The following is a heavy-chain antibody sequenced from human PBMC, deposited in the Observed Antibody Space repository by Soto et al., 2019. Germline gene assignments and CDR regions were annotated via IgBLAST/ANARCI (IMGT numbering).Heavy chain of an antibody. D-gene: IGHD2-8*01. CDR2: ISGSGGST. CDR1: GFTFSSYA. J-gene: IGHJ4*02. V-gene: IGHV3-23*01. Sequence: GGSLRLSCAASGFTFSSYAMSWVRPAPGEGLEWVSAISGSGGSTYYADSVKGRFTISRDNSKNTLYLQMNSLRAEDTAVYYCAKENHIVLMVYADDYWGQGTLVTVSS. CDR3: AKENHIVLMVYADDY.